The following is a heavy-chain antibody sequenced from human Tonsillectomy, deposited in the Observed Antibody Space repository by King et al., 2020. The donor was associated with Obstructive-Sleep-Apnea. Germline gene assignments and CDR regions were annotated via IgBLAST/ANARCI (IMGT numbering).Heavy chain of an antibody. CDR3: ARHVATASPFDY. CDR1: GYNFANYY. V-gene: IGHV5-51*01. D-gene: IGHD5-18*01. J-gene: IGHJ4*02. CDR2: IFPRDSET. Sequence: VQLVESGAEVKKPGESLKISCQGSGYNFANYYIAWVRQMPGKGLEWMGMIFPRDSETTYSPSFQGQVTITADMSINTAHLQWSSLQASDTAIYYRARHVATASPFDYWGQGTLVTVSS.